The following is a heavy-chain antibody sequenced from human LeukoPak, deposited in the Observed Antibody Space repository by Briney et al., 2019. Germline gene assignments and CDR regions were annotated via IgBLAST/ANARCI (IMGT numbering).Heavy chain of an antibody. J-gene: IGHJ4*02. Sequence: ASVKVSCKASGYTFTSYHMHWVRQAPGQGLEWMGIINPSGGSTSYAQKFQGRVTMTRDTSTSTVYMELSSLRSEDTAVYYCARGLVYYYDSSGYYYYFDYWGQGTLVTVSS. D-gene: IGHD3-22*01. CDR3: ARGLVYYYDSSGYYYYFDY. CDR1: GYTFTSYH. CDR2: INPSGGST. V-gene: IGHV1-46*01.